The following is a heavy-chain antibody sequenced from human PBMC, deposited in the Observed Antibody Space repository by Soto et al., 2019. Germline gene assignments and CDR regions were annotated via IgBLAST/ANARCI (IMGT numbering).Heavy chain of an antibody. CDR1: GFTFSDYA. CDR3: ADDSSGYANYSDH. Sequence: QVQLVESGGDVVQPGTSLRLSCVASGFTFSDYAMHWVRQAPGKGLEWVALISYDGSHKYYTDSVKGRFTISRDNSNNTLSLQMTSLRPEDSAIYYCADDSSGYANYSDHWGQGTLVTVSS. J-gene: IGHJ4*02. V-gene: IGHV3-30*04. CDR2: ISYDGSHK. D-gene: IGHD3-22*01.